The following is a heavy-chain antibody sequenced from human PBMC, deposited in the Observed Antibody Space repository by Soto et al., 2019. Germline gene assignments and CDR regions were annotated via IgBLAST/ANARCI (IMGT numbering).Heavy chain of an antibody. Sequence: SGPTLVNPTETLTLTCTVSGFSLSNARMGVSWIRQPPGKALEWLAHIFSNDEKSYSTSLKSRLTISKDTSKSQVVLTMTNMDPVDTATYYCARVGLWFGTNYYYYYYMDVWGKGTTVTVSS. D-gene: IGHD3-10*01. CDR3: ARVGLWFGTNYYYYYYMDV. CDR2: IFSNDEK. J-gene: IGHJ6*03. V-gene: IGHV2-26*01. CDR1: GFSLSNARMG.